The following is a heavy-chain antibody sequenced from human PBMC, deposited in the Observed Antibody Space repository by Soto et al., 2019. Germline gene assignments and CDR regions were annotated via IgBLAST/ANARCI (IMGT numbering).Heavy chain of an antibody. CDR1: GFTVSSNY. Sequence: GGSLRLSCAASGFTVSSNYMSWVRQAPGKGLEWVSVISGSGGSTYYADSVKGRFTISRDNSKNTLYLQMNSLRAEDTAVYYCAKPYFWSGYYFVGVRLDDDYWGQGTLVTVSS. CDR2: ISGSGGST. J-gene: IGHJ4*02. CDR3: AKPYFWSGYYFVGVRLDDDY. D-gene: IGHD3-3*01. V-gene: IGHV3-23*01.